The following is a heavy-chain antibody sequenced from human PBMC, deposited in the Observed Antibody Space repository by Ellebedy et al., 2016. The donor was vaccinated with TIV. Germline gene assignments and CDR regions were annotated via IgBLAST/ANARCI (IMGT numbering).Heavy chain of an antibody. CDR1: GFTFSNHW. V-gene: IGHV3-7*01. J-gene: IGHJ4*01. Sequence: GGSLRLXCAASGFTFSNHWMSWVRQVPGKGLEWVANIKQDGSEKYCVDSVKGRFTMSRDNAKNSLYLQLNSLRAEDTAVYYCARSPATGTVDYWGHGTLVTVSS. CDR2: IKQDGSEK. D-gene: IGHD1-1*01. CDR3: ARSPATGTVDY.